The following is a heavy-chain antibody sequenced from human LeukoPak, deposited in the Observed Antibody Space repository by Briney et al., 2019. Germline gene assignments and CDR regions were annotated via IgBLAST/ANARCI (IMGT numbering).Heavy chain of an antibody. Sequence: SETLSLTCTVSGGSISSYYWTWIRQPPGKGLEWIGYIYYSGSTKYNPSLKSRVTISVDSSKNHFSLKLSSVTAADTAVYYCATYYDFWSGYLSWGQGTLVTVSS. CDR1: GGSISSYY. D-gene: IGHD3-3*01. J-gene: IGHJ4*02. V-gene: IGHV4-59*08. CDR2: IYYSGST. CDR3: ATYYDFWSGYLS.